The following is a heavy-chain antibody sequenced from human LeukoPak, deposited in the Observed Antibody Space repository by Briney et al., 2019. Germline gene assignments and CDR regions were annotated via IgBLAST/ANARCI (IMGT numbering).Heavy chain of an antibody. J-gene: IGHJ4*02. D-gene: IGHD3-10*01. CDR1: GFTFSDYY. CDR2: ISSSGSTM. V-gene: IGHV3-11*01. CDR3: ARWGSGSSPFDN. Sequence: PGGSLRLSCAASGFTFSDYYMSWIRQSPGKGLEWVSHISSSGSTMYYADSVKGRFTISRDNAKGSLHLQMNSLRAEDTAVYYCARWGSGSSPFDNWGQGALVTVSS.